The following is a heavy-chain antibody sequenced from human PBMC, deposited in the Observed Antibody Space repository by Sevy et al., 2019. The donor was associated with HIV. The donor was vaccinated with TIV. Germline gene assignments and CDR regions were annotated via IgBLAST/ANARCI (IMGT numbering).Heavy chain of an antibody. V-gene: IGHV3-33*06. CDR2: IWYDGSKK. CDR1: GFSFSTYG. CDR3: AKDRGPYCSGGSCPGEY. Sequence: GGSLRLSCAASGFSFSTYGIHWVRQAPGKGLEWVAVIWYDGSKKYYADSVKGRFTISRDNSKNTLYLQMRRLRAEDTAVYYCAKDRGPYCSGGSCPGEYWGQGTLVTVSS. J-gene: IGHJ4*02. D-gene: IGHD2-15*01.